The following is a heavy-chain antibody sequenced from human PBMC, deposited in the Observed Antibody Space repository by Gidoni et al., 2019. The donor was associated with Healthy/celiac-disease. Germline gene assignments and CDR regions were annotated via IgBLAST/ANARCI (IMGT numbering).Heavy chain of an antibody. CDR1: GFTFSGYA. J-gene: IGHJ4*02. CDR3: AKGSYDSSGYSPYYFDY. CDR2: ISGSGGST. V-gene: IGHV3-23*01. D-gene: IGHD3-22*01. Sequence: EVQLLESGGGLVQPGGSLRLSCAASGFTFSGYAMSWVRQAPGKGLEWVSAISGSGGSTYYADSVKGRFTISRDNSKNTLYLQMNSLRAEDTAVYYCAKGSYDSSGYSPYYFDYWGQGTLVTVSS.